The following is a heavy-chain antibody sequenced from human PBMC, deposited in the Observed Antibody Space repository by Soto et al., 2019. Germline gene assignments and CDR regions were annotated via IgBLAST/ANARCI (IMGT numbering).Heavy chain of an antibody. CDR2: IYSGGST. V-gene: IGHV3-53*01. Sequence: GGSLRLSCAASGFTVSSNYMSWVRQAPGKGLEWVSVIYSGGSTYYADSVKGRFTISRDNSKNTLYLQMNSLRAEDTAVYYCARDSITYYYDSSGYPKGPEGYYGMDVWGQGTTVTVSS. CDR1: GFTVSSNY. CDR3: ARDSITYYYDSSGYPKGPEGYYGMDV. J-gene: IGHJ6*02. D-gene: IGHD3-22*01.